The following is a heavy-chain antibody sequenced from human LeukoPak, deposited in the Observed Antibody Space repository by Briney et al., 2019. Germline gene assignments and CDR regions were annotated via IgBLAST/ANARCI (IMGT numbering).Heavy chain of an antibody. D-gene: IGHD6-13*01. CDR2: ISSTGRTI. CDR3: ARTLIAAVGASKNWLDP. J-gene: IGHJ5*02. Sequence: PGGSLRLSCAAPGFTFWNSAITWVRQAPGKGLQWVSYISSTGRTIYYADSVKGRFTVSRDNAKNSLYLQMNSLRAEDTAVYYCARTLIAAVGASKNWLDPWGQGTLVTVSS. CDR1: GFTFWNSA. V-gene: IGHV3-48*03.